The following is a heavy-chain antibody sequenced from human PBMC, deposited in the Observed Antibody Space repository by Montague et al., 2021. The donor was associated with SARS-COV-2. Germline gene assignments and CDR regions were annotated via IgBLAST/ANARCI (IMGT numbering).Heavy chain of an antibody. V-gene: IGHV2-5*02. CDR2: IYWDDDK. CDR1: GFSLSTSGVC. J-gene: IGHJ6*02. Sequence: PALVKPTQTLTLTCTFSGFSLSTSGVCVGWIRQPPGKALEWLALIYWDDDKRYSPSLKSRLTITKDTSKNQVVLTMTNMDPVDTATYYCAHSRITMVRGVNNYYGMDVWGQGTTVTVSS. CDR3: AHSRITMVRGVNNYYGMDV. D-gene: IGHD3-10*01.